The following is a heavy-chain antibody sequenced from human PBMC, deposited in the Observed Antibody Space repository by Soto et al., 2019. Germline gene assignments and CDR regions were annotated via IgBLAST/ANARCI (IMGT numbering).Heavy chain of an antibody. CDR2: ISSSSSTI. CDR1: GFTFSSYS. V-gene: IGHV3-48*01. J-gene: IGHJ4*02. CDR3: ARHLVSYGDYEAKDY. Sequence: TASGFTFSSYSMNWVRQAPGKGLEWVSYISSSSSTIYYADSVKGRFTISRDNAKNSLYLQMNSLRAEDTAVYYCARHLVSYGDYEAKDYWGQGTLVTVSS. D-gene: IGHD4-17*01.